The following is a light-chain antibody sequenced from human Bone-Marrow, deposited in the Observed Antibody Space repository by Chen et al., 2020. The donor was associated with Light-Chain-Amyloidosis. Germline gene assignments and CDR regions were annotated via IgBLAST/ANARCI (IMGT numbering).Light chain of an antibody. CDR3: QSADSSGTYEVI. CDR2: RDT. J-gene: IGLJ2*01. Sequence: SYELTQPPSASVSPGQPARITCSGDDLPTKYAYWYQQNPGQAPVLVIHRDTERPSGISERFSGSSSGTTATLTISGVQAEDEADYHCQSADSSGTYEVIFGGGTKLTVL. CDR1: DLPTKY. V-gene: IGLV3-25*03.